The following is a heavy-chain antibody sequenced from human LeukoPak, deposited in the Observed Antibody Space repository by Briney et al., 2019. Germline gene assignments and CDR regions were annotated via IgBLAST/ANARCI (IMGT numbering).Heavy chain of an antibody. CDR2: IYYSGST. CDR3: ARHEIAAAGADY. CDR1: GGSISSYY. Sequence: VKTSETLSLTCTVSGGSISSYYWSWIRQPPGKGLEWIGYIYYSGSTNYNPSLKSRVTISVDTSKNQFSLKLSSVTAADTAVYYCARHEIAAAGADYWGQGTLVTVSS. D-gene: IGHD6-13*01. J-gene: IGHJ4*02. V-gene: IGHV4-59*08.